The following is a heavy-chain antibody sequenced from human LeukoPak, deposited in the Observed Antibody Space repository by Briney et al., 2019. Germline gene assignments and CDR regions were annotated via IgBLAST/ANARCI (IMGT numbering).Heavy chain of an antibody. Sequence: GGSLSLSCAASGLPVSSKDMSWVRQAPGKGLEWVSVIYSGGSTYYADSVKGRFTISRDNSKNTLYLQMNSLRAEDTAVYYCATLARYAFDIWSQGTMVTVSS. CDR1: GLPVSSKD. CDR3: ATLARYAFDI. J-gene: IGHJ3*02. D-gene: IGHD5-12*01. CDR2: IYSGGST. V-gene: IGHV3-53*01.